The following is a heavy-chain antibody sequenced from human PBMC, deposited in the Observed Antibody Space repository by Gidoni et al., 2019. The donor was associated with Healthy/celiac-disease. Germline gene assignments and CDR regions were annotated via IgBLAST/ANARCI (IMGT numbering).Heavy chain of an antibody. J-gene: IGHJ4*02. CDR2: ISGSGGST. V-gene: IGHV3-23*01. CDR3: AKRGKGGDSSSCNY. D-gene: IGHD6-13*01. CDR1: GFTFSSYA. Sequence: EVQRLESGGGLVQPGGSLRLSCAASGFTFSSYAMSWVRQAPGKGLEWVSAISGSGGSTYYADSVKGRFTISRDNSKNTLYLQMNSLRAEDTAVYYCAKRGKGGDSSSCNYWGQGTLVTVSS.